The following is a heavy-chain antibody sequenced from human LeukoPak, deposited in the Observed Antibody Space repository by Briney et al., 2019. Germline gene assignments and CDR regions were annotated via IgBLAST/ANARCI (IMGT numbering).Heavy chain of an antibody. CDR1: GGSISSYY. CDR3: AREGGDPRWLDP. D-gene: IGHD6-25*01. J-gene: IGHJ5*02. V-gene: IGHV4-4*07. CDR2: INTSGST. Sequence: SETLSLTCTVSGGSISSYYWTWIRQSAGKGLEWIGRINTSGSTNYNPSLRSRVTMSVNTSKNQFSLNLTSVTAANTAVYSCAREGGDPRWLDPWGQGTLVTVSS.